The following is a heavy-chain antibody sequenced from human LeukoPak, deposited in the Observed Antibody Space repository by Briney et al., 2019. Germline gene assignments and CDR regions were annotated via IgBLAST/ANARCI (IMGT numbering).Heavy chain of an antibody. D-gene: IGHD3-22*01. Sequence: SETLSLTCTVSGGSITTSLYYWGWIRQPPGKGLEWIGSIYYSGSTYYNPSLKSRVTISIDKSKNQLSLKLSSVTAADTAVYYCARFDSSGYYVVYWGQGTLVTVPS. CDR2: IYYSGST. CDR3: ARFDSSGYYVVY. J-gene: IGHJ4*02. CDR1: GGSITTSLYY. V-gene: IGHV4-39*07.